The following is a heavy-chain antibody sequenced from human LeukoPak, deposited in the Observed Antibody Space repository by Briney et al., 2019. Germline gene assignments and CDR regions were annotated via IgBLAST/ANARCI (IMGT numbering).Heavy chain of an antibody. Sequence: GECLKISCKASGYSFTSYWVGWVRQMPGKGLEWMGIIYPGDSDTRYSPSFQGQVTISADKSTSTTYLQCSSLKASDTAMYYCARSLELEGAYFDYWGQGTLVTVSS. CDR2: IYPGDSDT. CDR3: ARSLELEGAYFDY. CDR1: GYSFTSYW. J-gene: IGHJ4*02. V-gene: IGHV5-51*01. D-gene: IGHD1-7*01.